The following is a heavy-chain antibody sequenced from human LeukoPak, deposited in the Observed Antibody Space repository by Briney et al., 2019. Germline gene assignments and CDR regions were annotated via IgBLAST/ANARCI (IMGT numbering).Heavy chain of an antibody. D-gene: IGHD3-3*01. J-gene: IGHJ4*02. CDR1: GYTFTGYY. CDR3: ARAIDFWSGYYRREDYFDY. Sequence: VKVSCKASGYTFTGYYMHWVRQAPGQGLEWMGWINPNSGGTNYAQKFQGRVTMTRDTSISTAYMELSRLRSDDTAVYYCARAIDFWSGYYRREDYFDYWGQGTLVTVSS. V-gene: IGHV1-2*02. CDR2: INPNSGGT.